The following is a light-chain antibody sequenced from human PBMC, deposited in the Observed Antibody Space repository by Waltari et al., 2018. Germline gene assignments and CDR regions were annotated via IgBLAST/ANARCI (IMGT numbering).Light chain of an antibody. CDR3: QQYNSYT. J-gene: IGKJ2*01. CDR1: QSMSSW. Sequence: DIQMTQSPSTLSASVGDRVTITCRASQSMSSWLAGYEQRPGQAPKLLIYDASSLESGVPSRISGSGSGTEFTLTISSLQPDDFATYYCQQYNSYTFGQGTKLEIK. CDR2: DAS. V-gene: IGKV1-5*01.